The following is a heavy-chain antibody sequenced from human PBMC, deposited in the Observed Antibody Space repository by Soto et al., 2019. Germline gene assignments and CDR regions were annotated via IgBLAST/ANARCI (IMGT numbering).Heavy chain of an antibody. CDR1: GGSISSGGYY. Sequence: PSETLSLTCTVSGGSISSGGYYWSWIRQHPGKGLEWIGYIYYSGSTYYNPSLKSRVTISVDTSKNQFSLKLSSVTAADTAVYYCARGTYYDFWSGYYSQTTYYFDYWGQGALVTVSS. CDR3: ARGTYYDFWSGYYSQTTYYFDY. J-gene: IGHJ4*02. D-gene: IGHD3-3*01. V-gene: IGHV4-31*03. CDR2: IYYSGST.